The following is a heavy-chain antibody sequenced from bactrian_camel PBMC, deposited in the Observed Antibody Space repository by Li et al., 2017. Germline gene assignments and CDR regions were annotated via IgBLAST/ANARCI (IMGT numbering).Heavy chain of an antibody. Sequence: VESGGTSVQAGGSLRLSCTASGDNFSTACMAWFRQRPGEEREGVADISADGSTNYADSLRGRFIISKDNSKNTLSLQMNSLKPEDTAMYYCAAAWTHWRGNCPGGFTSSSYNDWGQGTQVTVS. CDR1: GDNFSTAC. CDR3: AAAWTHWRGNCPGGFTSSSYND. V-gene: IGHV3S53*01. CDR2: ISADGST. J-gene: IGHJ4*01. D-gene: IGHD1*01.